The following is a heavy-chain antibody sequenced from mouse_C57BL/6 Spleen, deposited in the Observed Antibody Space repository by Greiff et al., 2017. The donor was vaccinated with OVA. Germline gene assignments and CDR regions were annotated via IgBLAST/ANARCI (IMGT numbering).Heavy chain of an antibody. V-gene: IGHV1-26*01. D-gene: IGHD4-1*01. CDR2: INPNNGGT. CDR1: GYTFTDYY. Sequence: EVQLQQSGPELVKPGASVKISCKASGYTFTDYYMNWVKQSHGKSLEWIGDINPNNGGTSYNQKFKGKATLTVDKSSSTAYMELRSLTSEDSAVYYCAREEGTGTRWYFDVWGTGTTVTVSS. J-gene: IGHJ1*03. CDR3: AREEGTGTRWYFDV.